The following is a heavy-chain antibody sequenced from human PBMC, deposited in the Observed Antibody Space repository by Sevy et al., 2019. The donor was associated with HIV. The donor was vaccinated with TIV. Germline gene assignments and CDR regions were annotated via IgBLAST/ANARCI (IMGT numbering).Heavy chain of an antibody. V-gene: IGHV4-59*01. J-gene: IGHJ6*02. D-gene: IGHD2-15*01. CDR2: FYYSRTT. CDR1: GGSMSGYY. CDR3: ATCSPDYYYGMDV. Sequence: SETLSLTCTVSGGSMSGYYLTWIRQPPGKGLEWIGYFYYSRTTNYNPSLKSRVTISVDRSKNQFSLKLNSVTAADTAVYYCATCSPDYYYGMDVWGQGTKVTVSS.